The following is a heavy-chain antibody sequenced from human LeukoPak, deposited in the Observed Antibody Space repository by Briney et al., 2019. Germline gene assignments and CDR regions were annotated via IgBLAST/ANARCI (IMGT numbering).Heavy chain of an antibody. J-gene: IGHJ4*02. Sequence: GGSLRLSCAASGFRFSSYAMSWVRQAPGRGLEWVATLSGSGAGTYYSDSVQGRFTISRDNSKRTLFLQMNSLRAEDTAFYYCAKAELGVDTFFDYWGQGTLVTVSS. V-gene: IGHV3-23*01. D-gene: IGHD3-3*01. CDR2: LSGSGAGT. CDR3: AKAELGVDTFFDY. CDR1: GFRFSSYA.